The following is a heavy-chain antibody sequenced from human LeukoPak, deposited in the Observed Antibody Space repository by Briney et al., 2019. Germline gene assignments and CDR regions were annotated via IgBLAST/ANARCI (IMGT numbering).Heavy chain of an antibody. CDR3: ARGGGSSWYNFDY. CDR1: GFTFSSYS. J-gene: IGHJ4*02. CDR2: ITSSSSNI. Sequence: GESLRLSCAASGFTFSSYSMNWVRQAPGKGLEWVSSITSSSSNIYYADSVKGRFTISRDNAKNSLYLQMNSLRAEDTAVYYCARGGGSSWYNFDYWGQGTLVTVSS. V-gene: IGHV3-21*01. D-gene: IGHD6-13*01.